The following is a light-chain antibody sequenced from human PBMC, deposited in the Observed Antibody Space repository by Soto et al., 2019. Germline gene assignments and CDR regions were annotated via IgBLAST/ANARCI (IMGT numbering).Light chain of an antibody. V-gene: IGKV1-5*01. Sequence: DIQMTQSPSTLSASVGDRVTITCRASQSISSWLAWYQQKPGKAPKLLIYEASSFESGGPSRFSGSGSGTEFPLTISSLQPDDSATYDCQQYNSYTYSFGQSTKLEIK. CDR3: QQYNSYTYS. CDR2: EAS. J-gene: IGKJ2*01. CDR1: QSISSW.